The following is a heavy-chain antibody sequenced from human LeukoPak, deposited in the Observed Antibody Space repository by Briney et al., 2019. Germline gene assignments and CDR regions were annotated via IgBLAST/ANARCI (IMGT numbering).Heavy chain of an antibody. CDR3: ATLLQGDSSGYDFDY. J-gene: IGHJ4*02. Sequence: ASVKVSCKVSVYTLTELSMHWVRQAPGKGLEWMGGFDPEDGETIYAQKFQGRVTMTEDTSTDTAYMELSSLRSEDTAVYYCATLLQGDSSGYDFDYWGQGTLVSPSS. CDR2: FDPEDGET. CDR1: VYTLTELS. D-gene: IGHD3-22*01. V-gene: IGHV1-24*01.